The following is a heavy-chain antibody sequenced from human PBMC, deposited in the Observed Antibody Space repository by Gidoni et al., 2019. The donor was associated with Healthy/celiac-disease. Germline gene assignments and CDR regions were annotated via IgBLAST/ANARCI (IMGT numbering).Heavy chain of an antibody. CDR3: AKDEGGYYDFWSGYRYYYGMDV. V-gene: IGHV3-30*18. D-gene: IGHD3-3*01. CDR1: GFTFSSYG. CDR2: ISYDGSNK. J-gene: IGHJ6*02. Sequence: QVQLVESGGGVVQPGRSLRLSCAASGFTFSSYGIHWVRQAPGKGLEWVAVISYDGSNKYYADSVKGRFTISRDNSKNTLYLQMNSLRAEDTAVYYCAKDEGGYYDFWSGYRYYYGMDVWGQGTTVTVSS.